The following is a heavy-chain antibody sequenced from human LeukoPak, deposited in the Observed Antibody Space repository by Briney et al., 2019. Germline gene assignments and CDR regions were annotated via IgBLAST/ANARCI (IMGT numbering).Heavy chain of an antibody. CDR2: ISYDGSNK. Sequence: GRSLRLSCAASGFTFSTYAMHWVRQAPGKGLEWVAVISYDGSNKYYADSVKGRFTIPRDNSKNTLYLQMNSLRAEDTAVYYCARDLIVVVIKGEGADYWGQGTLVTVSS. V-gene: IGHV3-30*04. D-gene: IGHD3-22*01. CDR3: ARDLIVVVIKGEGADY. J-gene: IGHJ4*02. CDR1: GFTFSTYA.